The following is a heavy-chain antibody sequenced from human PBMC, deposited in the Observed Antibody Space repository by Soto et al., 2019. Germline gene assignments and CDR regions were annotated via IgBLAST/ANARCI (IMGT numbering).Heavy chain of an antibody. CDR3: AKDRYLDHDSRGYLFDN. Sequence: EVQLLESGGDLIQPGGSLRLACAASGFTFNIYAMTWVRQAPGKGLEWVSAISRYGDITYYADSVERRFTISRDNSKNTLYLQMNSLRAEDTAVYYCAKDRYLDHDSRGYLFDNWGQGTLVTVSS. D-gene: IGHD3-22*01. V-gene: IGHV3-23*01. CDR2: ISRYGDIT. J-gene: IGHJ4*02. CDR1: GFTFNIYA.